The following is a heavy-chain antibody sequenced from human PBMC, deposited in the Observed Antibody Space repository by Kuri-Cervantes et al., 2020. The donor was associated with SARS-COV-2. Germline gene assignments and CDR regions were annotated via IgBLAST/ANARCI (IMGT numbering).Heavy chain of an antibody. CDR3: AREGQDPGELLRWFDP. Sequence: ESLKISCAVYGGSFSGYYWSWIRQPPGKGLEWIGEINHSGSTNYNPSLKSRVTISVDTSKNQFSLKLSSVTVADTAVYYCAREGQDPGELLRWFDPWGQGTLVSVSS. CDR2: INHSGST. D-gene: IGHD3-10*01. J-gene: IGHJ5*02. CDR1: GGSFSGYY. V-gene: IGHV4-34*01.